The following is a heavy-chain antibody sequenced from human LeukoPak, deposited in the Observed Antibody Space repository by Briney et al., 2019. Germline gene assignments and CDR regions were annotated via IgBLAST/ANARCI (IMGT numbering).Heavy chain of an antibody. D-gene: IGHD3-10*01. CDR3: FGSGSYSK. J-gene: IGHJ4*02. CDR2: IKPDGSQT. CDR1: GFTFSNSW. Sequence: GGSLRLSCAASGFTFSNSWINWVRQALGKGLEWVANIKPDGSQTFYLDSVKGRFTVSRDNAKHSAYLQMNSLRAEDTAVYYCFGSGSYSKWDQGTLDTVSS. V-gene: IGHV3-7*01.